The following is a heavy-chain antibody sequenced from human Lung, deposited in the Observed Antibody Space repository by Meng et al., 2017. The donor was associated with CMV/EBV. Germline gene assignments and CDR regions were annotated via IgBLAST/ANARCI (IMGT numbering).Heavy chain of an antibody. CDR2: ISAYDGDR. Sequence: ASXXVSXKASGYTFTNYGVSWVRQAPGQGLEWMGWISAYDGDRNYARKFQGRVTMTTDTSTSTAYMELRSLRSDDTAVYYCARDLEYCGSSSCYEDCFDPWXQGTXVNGAS. V-gene: IGHV1-18*01. CDR3: ARDLEYCGSSSCYEDCFDP. J-gene: IGHJ5*02. D-gene: IGHD2-2*01. CDR1: GYTFTNYG.